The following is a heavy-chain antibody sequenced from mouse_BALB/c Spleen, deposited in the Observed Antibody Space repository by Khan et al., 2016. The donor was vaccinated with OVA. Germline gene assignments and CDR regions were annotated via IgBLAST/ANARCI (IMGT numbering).Heavy chain of an antibody. D-gene: IGHD1-1*01. CDR3: ERKENYGSSHLYYYAMYY. J-gene: IGHJ4*01. CDR1: GYTFTSYW. CDR2: IYPGDGDT. Sequence: QIQLVQSGAELARPGASVKLSCKASGYTFTSYWMQWVKQRPGQGLEWIGAIYPGDGDTRYTQKFKGMATLSAENSSSTAYMQLSSLASEDSAIYYCERKENYGSSHLYYYAMYYWGQGTSVTVAS. V-gene: IGHV1-87*01.